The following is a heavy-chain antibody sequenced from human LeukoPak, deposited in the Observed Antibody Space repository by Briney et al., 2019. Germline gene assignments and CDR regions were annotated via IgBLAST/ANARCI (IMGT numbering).Heavy chain of an antibody. CDR2: IWHDGSNK. Sequence: GGSLRLSCVVSGFTFRSSGMHWVRQVPGKGLEWVAPIWHDGSNKDYRDSVKGRFIISRDNAKNTLYLQLNKLTDEDTGEYYCAKDRAGINLVRGVITGVMDVWGQGTTVTDSS. CDR1: GFTFRSSG. CDR3: AKDRAGINLVRGVITGVMDV. J-gene: IGHJ6*02. V-gene: IGHV3-33*06. D-gene: IGHD3-10*01.